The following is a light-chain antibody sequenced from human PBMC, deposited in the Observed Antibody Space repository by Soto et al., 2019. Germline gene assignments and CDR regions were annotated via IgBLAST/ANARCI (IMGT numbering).Light chain of an antibody. J-gene: IGLJ1*01. Sequence: QSVLTQPASVSGSPGQSITIACTGTSSDVGGYNYVSWYQQHPGKAPKFMIYDVSNRPSGVSTRFSGSKSGNTASLTISGLQAEVEADYYCNSYTTSNTRQIVFGTGTKLTVL. V-gene: IGLV2-14*01. CDR1: SSDVGGYNY. CDR2: DVS. CDR3: NSYTTSNTRQIV.